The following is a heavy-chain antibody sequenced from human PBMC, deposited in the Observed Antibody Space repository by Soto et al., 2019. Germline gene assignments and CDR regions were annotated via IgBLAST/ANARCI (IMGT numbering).Heavy chain of an antibody. J-gene: IGHJ5*02. CDR3: ARDSGGYSSSTSCYDHWFDP. Sequence: EVQLVESGGGLVKPGGSLRLSCAASGFTFSSYSMNWVRQAQGKGLEWVSSISSSSSYIYYADSVKGRFTISRDNAKNSLYLQMNSLRAEDTAVYYCARDSGGYSSSTSCYDHWFDPWGQGTLVTVSS. CDR1: GFTFSSYS. V-gene: IGHV3-21*01. CDR2: ISSSSSYI. D-gene: IGHD2-2*01.